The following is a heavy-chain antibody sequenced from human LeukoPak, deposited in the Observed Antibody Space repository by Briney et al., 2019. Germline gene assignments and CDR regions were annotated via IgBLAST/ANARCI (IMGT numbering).Heavy chain of an antibody. Sequence: GGSLRLSCAASGFTFSSYWMSWVRQAPGKGLEWVANIKQDGSEKYYVDSVKGRFTISRDNAKNSLYLQMNSLRAEGTAVYYCASGYYDFWSGYSHSYYFDYWGQGTLVTVSS. V-gene: IGHV3-7*01. CDR1: GFTFSSYW. CDR2: IKQDGSEK. CDR3: ASGYYDFWSGYSHSYYFDY. D-gene: IGHD3-3*01. J-gene: IGHJ4*02.